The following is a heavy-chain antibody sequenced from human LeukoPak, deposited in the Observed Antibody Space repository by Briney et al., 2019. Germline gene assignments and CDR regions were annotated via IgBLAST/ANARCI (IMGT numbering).Heavy chain of an antibody. CDR3: ARVRAGSWLHSFDI. CDR2: INPKSGGT. Sequence: ASVKVSCKASRYTFTGHYIHWVRQAPGQGLEWMGWINPKSGGTNYAQGFQDRVTVTSDTSISTAYMELNKLGSDDTAVYYCARVRAGSWLHSFDIWGQGTVVTVSS. D-gene: IGHD5-24*01. J-gene: IGHJ3*02. V-gene: IGHV1-2*02. CDR1: RYTFTGHY.